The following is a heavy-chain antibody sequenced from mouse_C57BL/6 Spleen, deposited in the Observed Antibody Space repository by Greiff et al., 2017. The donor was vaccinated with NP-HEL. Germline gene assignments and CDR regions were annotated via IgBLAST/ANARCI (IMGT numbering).Heavy chain of an antibody. J-gene: IGHJ1*03. CDR3: ARGAEITTVVATDWYFDV. CDR1: GFSLSTSGMG. CDR2: IYWDDDK. Sequence: QVTLKESGPGILQSSQTLSLTCSFSGFSLSTSGMGVSWIRQPSGKGLEWLAHIYWDDDKRYNPSLKSRLTISKDTSRNQVFLKITSVDTADTATYYCARGAEITTVVATDWYFDVWGTGTTVTVSS. V-gene: IGHV8-12*01. D-gene: IGHD1-1*01.